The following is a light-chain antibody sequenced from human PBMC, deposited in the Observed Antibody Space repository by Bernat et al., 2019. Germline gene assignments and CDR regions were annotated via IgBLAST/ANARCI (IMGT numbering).Light chain of an antibody. J-gene: IGKJ4*01. CDR2: AAS. V-gene: IGKV3-15*01. CDR1: QSVVSS. Sequence: EIVMTQSPATLSVSPGERATLSCRASQSVVSSLAWYQQKPGQAPRLLIYAASTRATGIPARFSGSGSGTDFTLTISSLQPEDFATYYCQQSYSTPLTFGGGTKVEIK. CDR3: QQSYSTPLT.